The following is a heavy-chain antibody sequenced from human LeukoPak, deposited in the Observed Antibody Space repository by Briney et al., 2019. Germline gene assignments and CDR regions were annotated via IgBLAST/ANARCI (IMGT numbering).Heavy chain of an antibody. CDR3: ARFYDFWSGYYSYYGMDV. Sequence: ASVKVSCKASGYTFTSYDINWVRQATGQGLEGMGWMNPNSGNTGYAQKFQGRVTMTRNTSISTAYMEPSSLRSEDTAVYYCARFYDFWSGYYSYYGMDVWGQGTTVTVSS. CDR1: GYTFTSYD. V-gene: IGHV1-8*01. D-gene: IGHD3-3*01. J-gene: IGHJ6*02. CDR2: MNPNSGNT.